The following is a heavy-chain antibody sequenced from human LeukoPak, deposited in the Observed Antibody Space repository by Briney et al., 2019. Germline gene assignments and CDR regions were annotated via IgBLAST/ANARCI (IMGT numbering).Heavy chain of an antibody. V-gene: IGHV3-7*01. CDR3: ARVFRG. D-gene: IGHD2/OR15-2a*01. CDR1: GFTFSSNW. Sequence: GGSLRLSCAASGFTFSSNWLSWVRQAPGKGLEWVANIKQDGSEKYYVDSVKGRFTISRDNAKNSLYLQMNSLRAEDTAVYYCARVFRGWGQGTLVTVSS. J-gene: IGHJ4*02. CDR2: IKQDGSEK.